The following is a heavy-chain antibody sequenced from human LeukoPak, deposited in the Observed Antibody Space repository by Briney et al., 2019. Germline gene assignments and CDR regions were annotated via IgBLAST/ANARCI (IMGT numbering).Heavy chain of an antibody. Sequence: GRSLRLSCAASGITFSSYGMHWVRQAPGKGLEWVAVIWYDGTNKQYAESVKGRFTISRDNPKNTLYLQMNSLRVEDTAVYYCARCRYGDPMSGMDVWVQGTMVTVSS. J-gene: IGHJ6*02. CDR1: GITFSSYG. CDR3: ARCRYGDPMSGMDV. V-gene: IGHV3-33*03. CDR2: IWYDGTNK. D-gene: IGHD2-21*02.